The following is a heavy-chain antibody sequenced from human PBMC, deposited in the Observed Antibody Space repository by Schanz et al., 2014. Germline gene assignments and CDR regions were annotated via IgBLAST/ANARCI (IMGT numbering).Heavy chain of an antibody. CDR2: IRYDGRNK. J-gene: IGHJ4*02. D-gene: IGHD2-21*01. Sequence: VQLLESGGGLVQPGGSLRLSCAASGFTFSIYAMHWVRQAPGKGLEWVAVIRYDGRNKNFVESVKGRFTISRDNSNNTVYLQMNTLRAEDTAVYYCAREDCSATSCYFRYWGQGTLVTVSS. V-gene: IGHV3-33*08. CDR3: AREDCSATSCYFRY. CDR1: GFTFSIYA.